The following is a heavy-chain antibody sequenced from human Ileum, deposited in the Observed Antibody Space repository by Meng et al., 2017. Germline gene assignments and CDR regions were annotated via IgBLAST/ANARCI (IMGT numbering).Heavy chain of an antibody. J-gene: IGHJ4*02. V-gene: IGHV1-2*06. CDR3: VRDFGIAVAGNIDY. CDR2: INPNSGGT. CDR1: GYTFTGYY. D-gene: IGHD6-19*01. Sequence: QVQLVQAGAEVKKAGASVKVTCNASGYTFTGYYKHWVRQAPGQGLEWMGRINPNSGGTNYAQKFQGRVTMTRDTSISTAYMELSRLRSDDTAVYYCVRDFGIAVAGNIDYWGQGTLVTVSS.